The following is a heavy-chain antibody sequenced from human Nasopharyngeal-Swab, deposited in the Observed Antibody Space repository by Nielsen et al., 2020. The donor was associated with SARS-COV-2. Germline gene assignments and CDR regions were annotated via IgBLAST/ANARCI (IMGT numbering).Heavy chain of an antibody. J-gene: IGHJ5*02. D-gene: IGHD6-13*01. CDR2: VNSDGSWT. CDR3: ARDFDAADGS. V-gene: IGHV3-74*01. Sequence: GGSLRLSCAASGFSLSRYWMHWVRQAPGKGLVWVSRVNSDGSWTYYADSVKGRFTISRDNAKNTVFLQMNSLRGEDTAVYYCARDFDAADGSWGQGTLVTVSS. CDR1: GFSLSRYW.